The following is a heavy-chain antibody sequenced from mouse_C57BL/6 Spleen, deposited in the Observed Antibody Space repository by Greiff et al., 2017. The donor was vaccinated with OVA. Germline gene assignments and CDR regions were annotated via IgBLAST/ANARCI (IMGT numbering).Heavy chain of an antibody. D-gene: IGHD2-4*01. J-gene: IGHJ3*01. Sequence: VQLQQPGAELVKPGASVKLSCKASGYTFTSYWMHWVKQRPGQGLEWIGMIHPNSGSTNYNEKFKSKATLTVDKSSSTAYMQLSSLTSEDSAVYDCAREYDYDDGAWFAYWGQGTLVTVSA. V-gene: IGHV1-64*01. CDR3: AREYDYDDGAWFAY. CDR1: GYTFTSYW. CDR2: IHPNSGST.